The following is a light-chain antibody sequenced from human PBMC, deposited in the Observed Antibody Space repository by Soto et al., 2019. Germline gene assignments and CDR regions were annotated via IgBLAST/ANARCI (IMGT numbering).Light chain of an antibody. CDR1: SSDVGSYNL. J-gene: IGLJ2*01. CDR3: SSYGGSGGLVE. V-gene: IGLV2-23*02. CDR2: EVT. Sequence: QSALTQPASVSGSPGQSITISCTGTSSDVGSYNLVSWYQHHPGKVPKRIIYEVTKRPSGVSNRFSGAKSGNTASLTISGVQAEDEADYYCSSYGGSGGLVEFGGGTKLTVL.